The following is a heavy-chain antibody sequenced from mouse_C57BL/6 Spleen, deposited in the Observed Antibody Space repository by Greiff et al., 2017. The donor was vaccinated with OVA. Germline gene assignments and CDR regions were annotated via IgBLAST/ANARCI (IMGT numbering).Heavy chain of an antibody. CDR3: ARDRGYGYGRDYFDY. V-gene: IGHV5-4*01. Sequence: EVPLVESGGGLVKPGGSLKLSCAASGFTFSRYAMSWVRQTPEKRLEWVATISDGGSYTYYPDNVKGRFTISRANAKNNLYLQMSHLKSEDTAMYYCARDRGYGYGRDYFDYWGQGTTLTVSS. J-gene: IGHJ2*01. D-gene: IGHD2-2*01. CDR2: ISDGGSYT. CDR1: GFTFSRYA.